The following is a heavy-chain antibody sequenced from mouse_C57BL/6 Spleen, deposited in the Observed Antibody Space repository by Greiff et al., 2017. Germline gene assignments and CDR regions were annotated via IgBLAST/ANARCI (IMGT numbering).Heavy chain of an antibody. CDR2: INPSSGYT. CDR3: ARGGITTVVPFDY. J-gene: IGHJ2*01. Sequence: QVQLKQSGAELARPGASVKMSCKASGYTFTSYTMHWVKQRPGQGLEWIGYINPSSGYTKYNQKFKGKATLTADKSSSTAYMQLSSLTSEDSAIYYCARGGITTVVPFDYWGQGTTLTVSS. D-gene: IGHD1-1*01. V-gene: IGHV1-4*01. CDR1: GYTFTSYT.